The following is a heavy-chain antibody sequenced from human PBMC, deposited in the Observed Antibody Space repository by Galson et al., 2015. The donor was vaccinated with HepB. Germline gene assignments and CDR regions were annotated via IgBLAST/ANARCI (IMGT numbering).Heavy chain of an antibody. J-gene: IGHJ5*02. V-gene: IGHV3-74*01. Sequence: SLRLSCAASGFTFNNYWMHWVRQAPGKGLVWVSRIDNDGTGTDYGDPVKGRFTISRDNAKNTLYLVMSSLRADDTAVYFCARRQCVGASCYLDAWGQGTLVTVSS. D-gene: IGHD2-15*01. CDR2: IDNDGTGT. CDR3: ARRQCVGASCYLDA. CDR1: GFTFNNYW.